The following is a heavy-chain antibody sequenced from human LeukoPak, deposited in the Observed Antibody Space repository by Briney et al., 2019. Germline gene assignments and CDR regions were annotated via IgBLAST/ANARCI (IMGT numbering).Heavy chain of an antibody. J-gene: IGHJ6*02. V-gene: IGHV3-49*04. D-gene: IGHD3-10*01. CDR2: IRIKAYGGTT. Sequence: PGGSLRLSCTASGFTFGDCAMSRVLQAPGKGLEWVGFIRIKAYGGTTEYAASVKGRFTISRDDSKSIAYLQMNSLKTEDTAVYYCTRVSDTLVRGVAYHYGMDVWGQGTTVTVSS. CDR3: TRVSDTLVRGVAYHYGMDV. CDR1: GFTFGDCA.